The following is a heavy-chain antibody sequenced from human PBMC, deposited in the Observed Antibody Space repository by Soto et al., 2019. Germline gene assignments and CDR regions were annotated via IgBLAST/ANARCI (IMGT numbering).Heavy chain of an antibody. Sequence: QVQLVESGGGVVQPGESLRLSCAASGFMFSNHGMHWVRQAPGKGLEWVAVIWSDGNNKYYADSVKGRFTISRDNSENTVYLQMNSLRAEDTAVYYCVRGDNWNDEASDYWGQGTLVTVSS. CDR3: VRGDNWNDEASDY. CDR2: IWSDGNNK. CDR1: GFMFSNHG. V-gene: IGHV3-33*01. J-gene: IGHJ4*02. D-gene: IGHD1-1*01.